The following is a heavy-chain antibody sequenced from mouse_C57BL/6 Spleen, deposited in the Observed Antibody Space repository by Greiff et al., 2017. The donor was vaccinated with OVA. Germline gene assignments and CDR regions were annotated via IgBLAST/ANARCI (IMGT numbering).Heavy chain of an antibody. J-gene: IGHJ3*01. CDR1: GFSLTSYA. Sequence: QVQLQQSGPGLVAPSQSLSITCTVSGFSLTSYALRWVRQPPGKGLEWLGVIWTGGGTNYNSAVKSRLSISKDNAKSQIFRKMDRLQSDDTARYYCAREFAYWGQGTLVTVSA. CDR2: IWTGGGT. CDR3: AREFAY. V-gene: IGHV2-9-1*01.